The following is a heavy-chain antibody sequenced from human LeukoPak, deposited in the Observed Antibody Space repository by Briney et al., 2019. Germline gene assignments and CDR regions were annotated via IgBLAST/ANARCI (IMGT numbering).Heavy chain of an antibody. V-gene: IGHV5-51*01. CDR1: GYSFTSYW. Sequence: KCGESLKISCKGSGYSFTSYWIGWVRQMPGKGLEWMGIIYPGDSSTKYSPSFRGQVTISVDTSISTAYLQWSSLKASDTAMYYCTRPSYYYTSGSDYRPDQPDYWGQGTLVTVSS. CDR3: TRPSYYYTSGSDYRPDQPDY. D-gene: IGHD3-10*01. CDR2: IYPGDSST. J-gene: IGHJ4*02.